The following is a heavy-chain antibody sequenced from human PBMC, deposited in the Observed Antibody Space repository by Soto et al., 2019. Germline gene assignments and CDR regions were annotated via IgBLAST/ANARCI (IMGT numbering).Heavy chain of an antibody. V-gene: IGHV4-30-4*01. CDR2: NYYGGST. Sequence: QVQLQESGPGLVKPSQTLSLTCTVSGGSITSGDYYWSWIRQPPGKGLEWVGYNYYGGSTYYNPSLESRITMSLDTAKNQISLELTSVTAADTAVYYCASGSTVINTLDFWGQGTLVTVSS. CDR1: GGSITSGDYY. CDR3: ASGSTVINTLDF. J-gene: IGHJ4*02. D-gene: IGHD4-17*01.